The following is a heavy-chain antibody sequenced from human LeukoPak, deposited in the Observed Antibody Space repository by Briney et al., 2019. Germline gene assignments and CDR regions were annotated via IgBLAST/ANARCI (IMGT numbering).Heavy chain of an antibody. CDR2: INHSGST. CDR3: ARAGFWSGYYHPFDY. CDR1: GGSFSGYY. V-gene: IGHV4-34*01. J-gene: IGHJ4*02. D-gene: IGHD3-3*01. Sequence: SATLSLTCAVYGGSFSGYYWSWIRQPPGKGLEWIGEINHSGSTNYNPSLKSRVTISVDTSKNQFSLKLSSVTAADTAVYYCARAGFWSGYYHPFDYWGQGTLVTVSS.